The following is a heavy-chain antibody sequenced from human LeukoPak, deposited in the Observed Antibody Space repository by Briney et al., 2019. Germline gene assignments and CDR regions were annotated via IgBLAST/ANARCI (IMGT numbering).Heavy chain of an antibody. CDR2: ISHTGASE. Sequence: PGGSLRLSCEDSGFGISDYYMSWIRQAPGKGLEWVAYISHTGASEFHADPAKGRFAISRDNAQNSVYLQMNSLRVEDTAVYFCVRGVETTLSLDLWGQGSLVAVSS. V-gene: IGHV3-11*01. CDR1: GFGISDYY. D-gene: IGHD1-1*01. J-gene: IGHJ5*02. CDR3: VRGVETTLSLDL.